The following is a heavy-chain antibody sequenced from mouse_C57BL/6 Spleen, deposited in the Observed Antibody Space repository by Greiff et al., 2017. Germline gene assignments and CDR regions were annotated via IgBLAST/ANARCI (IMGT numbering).Heavy chain of an antibody. CDR1: GYTFTDYN. CDR3: ARGDYEGYFDV. V-gene: IGHV1-18*01. Sequence: EVQLQQSGPELVKPGASVKIPCKASGYTFTDYNMDWVKQSHGKSLEWIGDINPNNGGTIYNQKFKGKATLTVDKSSSTAYMELRSLTSEDTAVYYCARGDYEGYFDVWGTGTTVTVSS. J-gene: IGHJ1*03. D-gene: IGHD2-4*01. CDR2: INPNNGGT.